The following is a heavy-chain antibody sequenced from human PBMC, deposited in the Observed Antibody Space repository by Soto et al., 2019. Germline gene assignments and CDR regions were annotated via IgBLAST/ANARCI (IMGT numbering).Heavy chain of an antibody. V-gene: IGHV1-8*01. CDR3: AREMVRGVGSDY. CDR2: MNPNSGNT. Sequence: APAKVSCKASGYTVTSYDINWVRQATGQGLEWMGWMNPNSGNTGYAQKFQGRVTMTTDTSTSTAYMELRSLRSDDTAVFYCAREMVRGVGSDYWGQGTLVTVSS. D-gene: IGHD3-10*01. J-gene: IGHJ4*02. CDR1: GYTVTSYD.